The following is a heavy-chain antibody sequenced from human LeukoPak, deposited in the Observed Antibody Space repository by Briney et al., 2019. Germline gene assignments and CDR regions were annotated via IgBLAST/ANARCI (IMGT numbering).Heavy chain of an antibody. CDR2: ISGGSSFI. V-gene: IGHV3-21*01. Sequence: PGGSLRLSCAASGFTFSSYGMSWVRQAPGKGLEWVSYISGGSSFIYYVDSVKGRFTISRDNAKNSLYLQMNSLRAEDTAVYYCARDLGYSSGPNYWGQGTRVTVSS. CDR1: GFTFSSYG. CDR3: ARDLGYSSGPNY. D-gene: IGHD6-19*01. J-gene: IGHJ4*02.